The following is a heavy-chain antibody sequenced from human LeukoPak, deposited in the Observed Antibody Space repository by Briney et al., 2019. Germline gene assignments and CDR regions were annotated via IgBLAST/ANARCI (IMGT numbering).Heavy chain of an antibody. CDR1: GFTFSSYW. Sequence: PGGSLRLSCAASGFTFSSYWMHWVRQAPGKGLVWVSRINSDGSSTSYADSVKGRFTISRDNAKNTLYLQMNSLRAEDTAVYYCASSGAMVRGPVGYWGQGTLVTVSS. J-gene: IGHJ4*02. V-gene: IGHV3-74*01. CDR2: INSDGSST. CDR3: ASSGAMVRGPVGY. D-gene: IGHD3-10*01.